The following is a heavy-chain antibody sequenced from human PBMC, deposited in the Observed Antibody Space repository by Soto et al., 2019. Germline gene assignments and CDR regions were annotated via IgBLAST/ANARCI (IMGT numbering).Heavy chain of an antibody. CDR3: ARASCLSVRRGSKTASTDSWCQRI. CDR1: GRPFSSDA. CDR2: IIPIFGTA. V-gene: IGHV1-69*01. J-gene: IGHJ3*02. Sequence: KVSCKTAGRPFSSDAIGWVRQAPGQGLEWMGGIIPIFGTANYAQKFQGRVTITADESTSTAYMELSSLRSEDTAVYYCARASCLSVRRGSKTASTDSWCQRIW. D-gene: IGHD3-10*02.